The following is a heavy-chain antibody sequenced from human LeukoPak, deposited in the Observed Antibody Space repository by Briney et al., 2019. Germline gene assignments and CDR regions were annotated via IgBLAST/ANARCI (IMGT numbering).Heavy chain of an antibody. D-gene: IGHD3-10*01. V-gene: IGHV1-8*01. Sequence: ASVKVSCKASGYTFTSYDINWVRQATGQGLEWMGWMNSNSGNTGYARKFQGRVTMTRNTSISTAYMELSSLRSEDTAVYYCARGVGYGSGPGGYYYGMDVWGQGTTVTVSS. CDR3: ARGVGYGSGPGGYYYGMDV. J-gene: IGHJ6*02. CDR2: MNSNSGNT. CDR1: GYTFTSYD.